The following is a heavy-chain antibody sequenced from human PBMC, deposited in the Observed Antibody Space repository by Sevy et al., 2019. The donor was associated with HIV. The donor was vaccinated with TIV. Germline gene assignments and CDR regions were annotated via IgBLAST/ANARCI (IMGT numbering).Heavy chain of an antibody. D-gene: IGHD4-17*01. CDR3: ARARITVTTLNWFDP. CDR2: ISANNGNT. CDR1: GYTFSSYG. Sequence: ASVKVSCKASGYTFSSYGITWVRQAPGQGLEWMGWISANNGNTNYAQKLQGRVTLTTDTSTNTAYMELRSLRSDDTAVYYCARARITVTTLNWFDPWGQGTLVTVSS. J-gene: IGHJ5*02. V-gene: IGHV1-18*01.